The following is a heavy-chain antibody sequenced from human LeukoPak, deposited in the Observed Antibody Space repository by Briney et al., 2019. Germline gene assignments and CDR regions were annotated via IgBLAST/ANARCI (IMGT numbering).Heavy chain of an antibody. J-gene: IGHJ4*02. CDR2: SHNDGNSV. CDR1: GFTFNRYW. CDR3: VKGAYDYLEVGYFDY. V-gene: IGHV3-74*01. D-gene: IGHD3-16*01. Sequence: GGSLRLSCAASGFTFNRYWMRWVRQVPGKEVVWVSHSHNDGNSVSYADSVKGRFTVSRDNSKNTLYLQMNSLRVDDTAIYYCVKGAYDYLEVGYFDYWGQGTLVTVSS.